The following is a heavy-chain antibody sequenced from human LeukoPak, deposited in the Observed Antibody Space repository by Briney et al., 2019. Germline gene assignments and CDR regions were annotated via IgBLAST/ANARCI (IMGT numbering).Heavy chain of an antibody. CDR3: ARDYDFWSGYPTYDY. V-gene: IGHV3-48*01. CDR1: GFTFSSYS. CDR2: ISSSSSTI. D-gene: IGHD3-3*01. J-gene: IGHJ4*02. Sequence: GGSLRLSCAASGFTFSSYSMNWVRQAPGKGLEWVSYISSSSSTIYYADSVKGRFTISRDNAKNSLYLQMNSLRAEDTAVYYCARDYDFWSGYPTYDYWGQGTLLTVSS.